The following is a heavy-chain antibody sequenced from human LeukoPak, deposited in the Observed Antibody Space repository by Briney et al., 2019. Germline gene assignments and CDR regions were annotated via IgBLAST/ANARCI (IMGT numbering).Heavy chain of an antibody. CDR1: GYSFSGSW. CDR2: IYPGDSDT. CDR3: ARLRGWFEVRAFDV. D-gene: IGHD6-19*01. J-gene: IGHJ3*01. V-gene: IGHV5-51*01. Sequence: GESLKISCKGSGYSFSGSWIGWVRQMPGKGLEWMGIIYPGDSDTKYSPSFQGQVTISVDKSISTAYLQWSSLKASDTAMYYCARLRGWFEVRAFDVWGQGTMVTVSS.